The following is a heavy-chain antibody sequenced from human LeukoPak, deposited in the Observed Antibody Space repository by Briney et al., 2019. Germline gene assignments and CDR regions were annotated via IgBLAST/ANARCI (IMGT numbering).Heavy chain of an antibody. J-gene: IGHJ4*02. CDR3: AKDFEPVVPAAMEDY. V-gene: IGHV3-23*01. CDR2: ISGSGGST. D-gene: IGHD2-2*01. CDR1: GFTFSSYA. Sequence: PGESLRLSCAASGFTFSSYAMSWVRQAPGKGLEWVSAISGSGGSTYYADSVKGRFTISRDNSKNTLYLQMNSLRAEDTAVYYCAKDFEPVVPAAMEDYWGQGTLVTVSS.